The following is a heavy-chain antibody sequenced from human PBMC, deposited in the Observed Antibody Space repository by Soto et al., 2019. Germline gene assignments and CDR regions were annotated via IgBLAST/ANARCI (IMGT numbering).Heavy chain of an antibody. CDR3: AKDQQQLVLGYFQH. V-gene: IGHV3-30*18. D-gene: IGHD6-13*01. CDR1: GFTFSSFG. CDR2: ISYDGSNK. J-gene: IGHJ1*01. Sequence: PGGSLRLSCAASGFTFSSFGMHWVRQAPGKGLEWVAVISYDGSNKYYADSVKGRFTISRDNSKNTLYLQMNSLRAEDTAVYYCAKDQQQLVLGYFQHWGQGTLVTVSS.